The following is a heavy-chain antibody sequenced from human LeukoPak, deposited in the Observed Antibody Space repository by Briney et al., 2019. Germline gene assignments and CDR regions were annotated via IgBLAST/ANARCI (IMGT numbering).Heavy chain of an antibody. CDR1: GGAISSSSYY. Sequence: SETLSLTCTVSGGAISSSSYYWGWIRQPPGKGLEWIGSIYYIVSTYYNPSLKSRVPISVDTSKNQFSLKLSSATAADTAVYYCATWEYSSGWEFAYWGQGTLVTVSS. CDR3: ATWEYSSGWEFAY. D-gene: IGHD6-19*01. CDR2: IYYIVST. V-gene: IGHV4-39*07. J-gene: IGHJ4*02.